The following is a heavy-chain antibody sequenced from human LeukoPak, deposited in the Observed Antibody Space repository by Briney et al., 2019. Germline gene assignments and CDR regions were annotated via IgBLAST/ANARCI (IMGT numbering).Heavy chain of an antibody. D-gene: IGHD3-9*01. J-gene: IGHJ3*02. V-gene: IGHV4-38-2*01. Sequence: SETLSLTCAVSGYSISSGYYWGRIRQPPGKGLEWIGSIYHSGSTYYNPSLKSRVTISVDTSKNQFSLKLSSVTAAGTAVYYCARPQTTYYDILTGHHDAFDIWGQGTMVTVSS. CDR1: GYSISSGYY. CDR2: IYHSGST. CDR3: ARPQTTYYDILTGHHDAFDI.